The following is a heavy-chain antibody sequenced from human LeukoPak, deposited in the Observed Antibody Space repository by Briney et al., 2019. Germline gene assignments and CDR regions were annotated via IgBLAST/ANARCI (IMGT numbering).Heavy chain of an antibody. Sequence: TPSDTLSLTCAVYGGSFSGYYWSWIRQPPGKGLEWIGYIYYSGSTNYNPSLKSRVTISVDTSKNQFSLKLSSVTAADTAVYYCARELGWTPDWYFDLWGRGTLVTVSS. CDR3: ARELGWTPDWYFDL. J-gene: IGHJ2*01. D-gene: IGHD7-27*01. CDR2: IYYSGST. CDR1: GGSFSGYY. V-gene: IGHV4-59*01.